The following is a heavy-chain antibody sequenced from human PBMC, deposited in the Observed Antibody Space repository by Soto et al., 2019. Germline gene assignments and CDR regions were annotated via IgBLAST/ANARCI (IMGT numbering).Heavy chain of an antibody. CDR1: GFPVADIA. J-gene: IGHJ4*02. Sequence: GQSRTPACTATGFPVADIARNRVRQAPGKALEWVVRIRNQSYQETQEYAAAVKGRSTISRDTSNGIAYLQMNRLNIQDYAVYYCSGAESPDKAYLYLNSGQGT. CDR3: SGAESPDKAYLYLN. D-gene: IGHD3-16*01. CDR2: IRNQSYQETQ. V-gene: IGHV3-49*04.